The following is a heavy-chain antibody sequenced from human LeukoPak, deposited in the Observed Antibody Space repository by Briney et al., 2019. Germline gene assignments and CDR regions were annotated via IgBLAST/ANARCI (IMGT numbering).Heavy chain of an antibody. CDR2: INAGNGNT. D-gene: IGHD4-17*01. Sequence: GASVRVSCKASGYTFTSYAMHWVRQAPGQRLEWMGWINAGNGNTKYSQKFQGRVTITRDTSASTAYMELSSLRSEDTAVYYCATSYGDYFNWFDPWGQGTPVTVSS. CDR3: ATSYGDYFNWFDP. V-gene: IGHV1-3*01. J-gene: IGHJ5*02. CDR1: GYTFTSYA.